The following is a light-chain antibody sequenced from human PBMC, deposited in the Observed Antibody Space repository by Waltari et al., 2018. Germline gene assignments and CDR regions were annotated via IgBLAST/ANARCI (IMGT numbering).Light chain of an antibody. Sequence: QSTLTQPASVSGSPGQSITISCTGPNRDFGLYNFFSWYQQYPHAAPKLIIYEVDKRASGVSDRFSASKSGTTASLTISGLQTEDEAHYYCCSYAPTRTLAEFGGGTKVTVL. J-gene: IGLJ3*02. V-gene: IGLV2-23*02. CDR3: CSYAPTRTLAE. CDR1: NRDFGLYNF. CDR2: EVD.